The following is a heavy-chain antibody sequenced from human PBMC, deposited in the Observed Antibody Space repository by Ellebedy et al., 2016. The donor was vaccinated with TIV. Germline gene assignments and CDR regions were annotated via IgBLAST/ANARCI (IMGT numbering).Heavy chain of an antibody. D-gene: IGHD3-10*01. J-gene: IGHJ5*02. CDR1: GGSVSSPNYY. Sequence: MPSETLSLTCTVSGGSVSSPNYYWTWIRQPPGKGLEWIGYIYSSGSTAYKPSLKTRVTISVDTSKNHFSLNLKSVTAADTAVYFCSGAYGRATPRSWGQGTLVTVSS. CDR2: IYSSGST. V-gene: IGHV4-61*03. CDR3: SGAYGRATPRS.